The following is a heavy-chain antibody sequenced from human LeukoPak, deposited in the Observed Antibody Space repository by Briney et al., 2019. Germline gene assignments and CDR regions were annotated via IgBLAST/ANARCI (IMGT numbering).Heavy chain of an antibody. CDR1: GFTVSSNN. D-gene: IGHD6-13*01. Sequence: GGSLRLSCAASGFTVSSNNMSWVRQAPGKGLEWVSVIYSGGSTYYADSVKGRFTISRDNSKNTLYLQMNSLRAEDTAVYYCARADSSSWYAFDIWGQGTMVTVSS. J-gene: IGHJ3*02. V-gene: IGHV3-53*01. CDR3: ARADSSSWYAFDI. CDR2: IYSGGST.